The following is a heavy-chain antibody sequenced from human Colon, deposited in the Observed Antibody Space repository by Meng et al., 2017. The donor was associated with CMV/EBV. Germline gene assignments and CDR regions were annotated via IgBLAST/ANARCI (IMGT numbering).Heavy chain of an antibody. CDR3: ARHSLTILTD. J-gene: IGHJ4*02. D-gene: IGHD2-8*02. CDR1: WSSLPHTGAG. Sequence: LKGCGPAPLQTQQTLTLTCTFSWSSLPHTGAGVAWVRQPPGKAPELLALIHWDDDKRYSPSLKNRLNITKDTSKNQVVLSMTDLDPADTGTFYCARHSLTILTDWGQGALVTVSS. V-gene: IGHV2-5*02. CDR2: IHWDDDK.